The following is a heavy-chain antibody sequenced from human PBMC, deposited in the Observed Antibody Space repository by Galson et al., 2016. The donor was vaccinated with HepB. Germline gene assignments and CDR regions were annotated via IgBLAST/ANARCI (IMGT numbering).Heavy chain of an antibody. J-gene: IGHJ6*03. CDR1: GGSFSGYY. CDR2: INHSGST. Sequence: SETLSLTCAVYGGSFSGYYWSWIRQSPGKGLEWIGEINHSGSTNYNSSLKSRVTISVDTSKNQFSLKLSSVTAADTAVYYCARVARNIVVAVFSHYYYYYMDVWGKGTTVIVSS. CDR3: ARVARNIVVAVFSHYYYYYMDV. V-gene: IGHV4-34*01. D-gene: IGHD2-15*01.